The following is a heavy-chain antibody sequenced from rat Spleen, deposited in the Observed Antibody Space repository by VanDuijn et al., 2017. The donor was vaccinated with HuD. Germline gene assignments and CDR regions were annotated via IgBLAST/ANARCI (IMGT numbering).Heavy chain of an antibody. CDR2: ISTGGNT. Sequence: QVXXKESGPXXXQPXXXLSLXCTXXXFSXXNYGXXWVXXPPGKGLEWIAAISTGGNTYYNSGLKSRLGISRDTSKSQVFLKMNSLQAEDTAIYVCVRERVPGFAFYFDYWGQGVMVTVSS. CDR3: VRERVPGFAFYFDY. V-gene: IGHV2S8*01. J-gene: IGHJ2*01. CDR1: XFSXXNYG. D-gene: IGHD1-4*01.